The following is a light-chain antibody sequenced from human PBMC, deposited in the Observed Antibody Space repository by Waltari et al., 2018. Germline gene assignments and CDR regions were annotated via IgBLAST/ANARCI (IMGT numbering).Light chain of an antibody. CDR2: AAS. CDR3: QHYVNLPVT. CDR1: QSVSRA. V-gene: IGKV3-20*01. J-gene: IGKJ1*01. Sequence: SCRASQSVSRALAWYQQKPGQATRLLIYAASTRATGVPERFSGSGSGTDFSLTISRLDPEDFAVYYCQHYVNLPVTFGQGTKVEI.